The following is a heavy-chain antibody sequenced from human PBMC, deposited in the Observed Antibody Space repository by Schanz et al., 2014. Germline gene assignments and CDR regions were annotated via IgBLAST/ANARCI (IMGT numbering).Heavy chain of an antibody. CDR2: IRSKADTYAT. V-gene: IGHV3-73*01. J-gene: IGHJ1*01. Sequence: MHWVRQASGKGLEWVGRIRSKADTYATTYAAPLKGRITISRDDSKNTAYLQMNSLKTEDTAVYYCCRSRSPIYHHGLLAWCQGPGVAFSS. D-gene: IGHD1-26*01. CDR3: CRSRSPIYHHGLLA.